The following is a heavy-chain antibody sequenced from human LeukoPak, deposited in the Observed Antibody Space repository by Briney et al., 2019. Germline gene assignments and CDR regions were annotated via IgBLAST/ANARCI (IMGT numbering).Heavy chain of an antibody. CDR2: IYYSGST. CDR1: GGSISSYY. D-gene: IGHD6-13*01. CDR3: ARDPGYSNPKATPFDY. J-gene: IGHJ4*02. Sequence: SETLSLTCTVSGGSISSYYWSWIRQPPGKGLEWIGYIYYSGSTNYNPSLKSRVTISVDTSKNQFSLKLSSVTAADTAVYYCARDPGYSNPKATPFDYWGQGTLVTVSS. V-gene: IGHV4-59*01.